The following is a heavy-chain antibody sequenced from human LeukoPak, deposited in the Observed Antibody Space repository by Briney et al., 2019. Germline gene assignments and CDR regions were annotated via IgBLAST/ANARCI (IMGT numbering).Heavy chain of an antibody. D-gene: IGHD2-2*01. CDR3: ARDYCSSTSCLFDY. CDR1: GGTFSSYA. V-gene: IGHV1-2*06. J-gene: IGHJ4*02. CDR2: INPNSGGT. Sequence: ASVKVSCKASGGTFSSYAISWVRQAPGQGLEWMGRINPNSGGTNYAQKFQGRVTMTRDTSISTAYMELSRLRSDDTAVYYCARDYCSSTSCLFDYWGQGTLVTVSS.